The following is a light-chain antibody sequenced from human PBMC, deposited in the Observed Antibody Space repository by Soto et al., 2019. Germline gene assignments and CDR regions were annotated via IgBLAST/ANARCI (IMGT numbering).Light chain of an antibody. CDR2: GAS. CDR3: EQYDKSIT. J-gene: IGKJ4*01. CDR1: ESISSGH. V-gene: IGKV3-20*01. Sequence: EIVLTQSAGTLSLSPGERATVSCWASESISSGHLAWFQQRLGQAPSLLIYGASSRATGIPDRLIVIGSGTEFTLSINRMEPEDFAVDDCEQYDKSITFGGGTKVDIK.